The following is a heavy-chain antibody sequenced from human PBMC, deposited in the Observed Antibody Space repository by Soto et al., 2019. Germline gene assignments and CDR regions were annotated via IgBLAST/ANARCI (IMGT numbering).Heavy chain of an antibody. CDR3: TLDRSSWLFYYYYGMDV. CDR1: GFTFSNAW. V-gene: IGHV3-15*01. Sequence: PGGSLRLSCAASGFTFSNAWMSWVRQAPGKGLEWVGRIKSKTDGGTTDYAAPGKGRFTISRDDSKNTLYLQMNSLKTEDTAVYYCTLDRSSWLFYYYYGMDVWGEGTTVTVAS. J-gene: IGHJ6*04. D-gene: IGHD6-13*01. CDR2: IKSKTDGGTT.